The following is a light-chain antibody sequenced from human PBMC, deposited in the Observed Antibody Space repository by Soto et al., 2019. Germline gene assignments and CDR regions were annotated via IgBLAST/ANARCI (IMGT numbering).Light chain of an antibody. CDR3: QQYGRSPLLYT. CDR2: GAS. J-gene: IGKJ2*01. CDR1: QSVSSNF. Sequence: ENVLTQSPGTLSWSPGERATLSCRASQSVSSNFLAWYQQKPGQAPRLLIYGASTRAAGVPDRFSGSGSGTDFTRTITGLEPEDFAVYYCQQYGRSPLLYTFGQGTKL. V-gene: IGKV3-20*01.